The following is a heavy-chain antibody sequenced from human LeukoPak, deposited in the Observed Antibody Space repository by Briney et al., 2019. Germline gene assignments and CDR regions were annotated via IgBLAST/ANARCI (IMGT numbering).Heavy chain of an antibody. J-gene: IGHJ4*02. V-gene: IGHV4-59*01. CDR3: ARVRRTWSGAFDY. CDR1: GGSFSGYY. CDR2: IYYSGST. D-gene: IGHD3-3*01. Sequence: SETLSLTCAVYGGSFSGYYWSWIRQPPGKGLEWIGYIYYSGSTNYNPSLKSRVTISVDTSKNQFSLKLSSVTAADTAVYYCARVRRTWSGAFDYWGQGTLVTVSS.